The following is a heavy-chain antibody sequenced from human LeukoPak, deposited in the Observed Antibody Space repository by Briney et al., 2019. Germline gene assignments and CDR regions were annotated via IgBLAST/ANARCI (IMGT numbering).Heavy chain of an antibody. J-gene: IGHJ4*02. CDR1: GFTFDDYS. CDR3: ASNYYDSSGYYSPYFDY. CDR2: INWNGGST. D-gene: IGHD3-22*01. V-gene: IGHV3-20*04. Sequence: GGYLRRSCAASGFTFDDYSMSWVRQGPGKGLEGGSGINWNGGSTGYADSVKGRFTISRDNAKNSLYLQMNSLRAEDTALYYCASNYYDSSGYYSPYFDYWGQGTLVTVSS.